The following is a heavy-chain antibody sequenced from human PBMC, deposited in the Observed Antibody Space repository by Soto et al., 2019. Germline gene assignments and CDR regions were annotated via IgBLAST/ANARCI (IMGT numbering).Heavy chain of an antibody. J-gene: IGHJ4*02. CDR3: AREFYYDSSGYGPDY. V-gene: IGHV3-74*01. CDR1: GFTFSNVW. Sequence: PGGSLRLSCAGSGFTFSNVWMNWVRQAPGKGLEWVGRINSDGSSTSYADSVKGRFTISRDNAKNTLYLQMNSLRAEDTAVYYCAREFYYDSSGYGPDYWGQGTLVTVSS. D-gene: IGHD3-22*01. CDR2: INSDGSST.